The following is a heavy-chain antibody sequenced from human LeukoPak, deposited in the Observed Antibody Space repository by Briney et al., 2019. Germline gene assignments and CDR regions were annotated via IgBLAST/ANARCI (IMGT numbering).Heavy chain of an antibody. Sequence: SVKVSCKASGGTFSSYAISWVRQAPGQGLEWMGRIIPILGIANYAQKFQGRVTITADKSTSTAYMELSSLRSEDTAVYYCARGSIAAAFFDYWAREPWSPSPQ. D-gene: IGHD6-13*01. CDR3: ARGSIAAAFFDY. J-gene: IGHJ4*02. CDR1: GGTFSSYA. CDR2: IIPILGIA. V-gene: IGHV1-69*04.